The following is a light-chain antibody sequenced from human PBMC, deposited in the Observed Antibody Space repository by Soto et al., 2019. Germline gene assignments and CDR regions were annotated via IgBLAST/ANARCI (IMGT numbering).Light chain of an antibody. CDR3: QQYGSSPGT. CDR2: GAS. CDR1: QSVSSSY. V-gene: IGKV3-20*01. J-gene: IGKJ1*01. Sequence: EIVLTQSPGTLPLSPGERATLSCRASQSVSSSYLAWYQQKPGQAPRLLIYGASSRATGIPDRFSGSGSGTDFTLTISGLEPEDFAVYYCQQYGSSPGTFGQGTKV.